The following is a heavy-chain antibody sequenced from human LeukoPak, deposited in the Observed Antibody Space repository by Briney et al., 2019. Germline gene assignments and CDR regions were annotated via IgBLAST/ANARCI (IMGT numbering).Heavy chain of an antibody. CDR2: INQRRNT. Sequence: SETLSLTCGVYGGSFSGYSWSWIRQPPGKGLEWIGEINQRRNTNYNPSLKSRVTISIDTSKNQFSLKLSSVTAADTAVYYCARHGWHAWYFDLWGRGTLVTVS. CDR3: ARHGWHAWYFDL. D-gene: IGHD6-19*01. V-gene: IGHV4-34*01. CDR1: GGSFSGYS. J-gene: IGHJ2*01.